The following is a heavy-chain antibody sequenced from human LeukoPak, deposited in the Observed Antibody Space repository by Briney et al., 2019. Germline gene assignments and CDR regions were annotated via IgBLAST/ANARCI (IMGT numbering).Heavy chain of an antibody. J-gene: IGHJ6*03. CDR1: GFTFSSYS. CDR3: ARSSRYSYYYMDV. Sequence: GGSLRLSCAASGFTFSSYSMNWVRQAPGKGLEWVSYISSSGSTIYYADSVKGRFTISRDNAKNSLYLQMNSLRAEDTAVYYCARSSRYSYYYMDVWGKGTTVTASS. V-gene: IGHV3-48*04. CDR2: ISSSGSTI.